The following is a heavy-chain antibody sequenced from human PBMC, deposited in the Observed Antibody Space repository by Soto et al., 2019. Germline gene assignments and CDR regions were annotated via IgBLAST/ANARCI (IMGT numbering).Heavy chain of an antibody. Sequence: QVQLVESGGGLVKPGGSLRLSCAASGFIFSDYYMSWIRQAPGKGLEWVSYISSTTTYTNYADSVQGRFTISRDNAKTSLYLQMTSLSAEDTAVYYCARGGGYSAWMSWGQGTLVTVSS. CDR3: ARGGGYSAWMS. CDR1: GFIFSDYY. J-gene: IGHJ5*02. V-gene: IGHV3-11*05. D-gene: IGHD5-18*01. CDR2: ISSTTTYT.